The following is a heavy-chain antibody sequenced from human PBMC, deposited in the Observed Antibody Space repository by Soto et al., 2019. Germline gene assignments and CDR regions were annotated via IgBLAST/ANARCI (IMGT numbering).Heavy chain of an antibody. J-gene: IGHJ3*02. D-gene: IGHD2-15*01. CDR1: GGSISSYY. CDR3: ARRCSGGSCYSSNDAFDI. CDR2: ISYSGST. V-gene: IGHV4-59*01. Sequence: QVQLQESGPGLVKPSETLSLTCTVSGGSISSYYWSWIRQPPGKGLEWIGYISYSGSTNYNPSLKSQVTKSVHTSKNQFPLKLSSVAAADTAAYYCARRCSGGSCYSSNDAFDIWGQGTMVTVSS.